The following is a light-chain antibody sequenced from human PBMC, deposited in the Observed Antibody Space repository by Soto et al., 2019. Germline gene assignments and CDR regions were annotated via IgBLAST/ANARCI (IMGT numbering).Light chain of an antibody. Sequence: EIVLTQSPATLSLSPGERATLSCRASPSVTNYLAWYQQKPGQAPRLVIYGAFNRATGIPARFSGSGSGTDFTLTISRLEPEDFAVYYCQQYGSSPPVTFGGGTKVDIK. CDR1: PSVTNY. CDR3: QQYGSSPPVT. CDR2: GAF. J-gene: IGKJ4*01. V-gene: IGKV3-20*01.